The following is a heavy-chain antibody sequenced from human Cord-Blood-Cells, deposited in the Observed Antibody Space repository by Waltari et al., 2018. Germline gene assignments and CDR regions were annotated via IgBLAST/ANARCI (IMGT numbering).Heavy chain of an antibody. CDR2: INHSGST. J-gene: IGHJ4*02. Sequence: QVQLQQWGAGLLKPSETLSLTCAVYGGSFIGSSWSWLRQPPGKGLEWIGEINHSGSTNYNPSLKSRVTISVDTSKNQFSLKLSSVTAADTAVYYCARGGEGGVGDYWGQGTLVTVSS. CDR3: ARGGEGGVGDY. D-gene: IGHD4-17*01. V-gene: IGHV4-34*01. CDR1: GGSFIGSS.